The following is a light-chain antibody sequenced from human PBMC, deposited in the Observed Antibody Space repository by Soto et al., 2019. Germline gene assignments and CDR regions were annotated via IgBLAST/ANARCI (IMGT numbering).Light chain of an antibody. CDR1: QSVNNN. Sequence: VMTQSPDSLAVSLGERATLSCRASQSVNNNLAWYQQKPGQAPRLLIYGASTRATGTPARFSGSGSGTEFTLTISSLQPEDFATYYCQQLNSYLITFGQGTRLEIK. CDR2: GAS. V-gene: IGKV3D-15*01. J-gene: IGKJ5*01. CDR3: QQLNSYLIT.